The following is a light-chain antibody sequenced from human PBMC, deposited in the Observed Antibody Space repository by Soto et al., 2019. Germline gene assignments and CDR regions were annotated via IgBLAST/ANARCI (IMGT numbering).Light chain of an antibody. CDR1: QSISSW. CDR2: KAS. J-gene: IGKJ1*01. Sequence: DIQMTQSPSTLSASVGDRVTITCRASQSISSWLAWYQQKAGKAPKLLIYKASSLESGVPSRFSGSGSGTEFTLTISSLQHDDFATYYCQQYNSTFGQGTRVEMK. CDR3: QQYNST. V-gene: IGKV1-5*03.